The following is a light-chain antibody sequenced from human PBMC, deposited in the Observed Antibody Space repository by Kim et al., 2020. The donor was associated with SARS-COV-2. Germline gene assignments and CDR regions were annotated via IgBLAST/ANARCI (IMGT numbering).Light chain of an antibody. CDR1: QSISSY. V-gene: IGKV1-39*01. CDR2: AAS. CDR3: QQGYSTTHT. Sequence: DIQMTQSPSSLSASVGDRVTITCRASQSISSYLNWYQQKPGKAPKLLIYAASSLQSGVPSRFSGSGSGTDFTLTISSLQPEDFAAYYCQQGYSTTHTFGQGTKLEI. J-gene: IGKJ2*01.